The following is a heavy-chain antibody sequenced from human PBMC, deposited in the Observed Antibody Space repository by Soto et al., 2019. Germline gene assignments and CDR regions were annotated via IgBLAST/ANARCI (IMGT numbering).Heavy chain of an antibody. V-gene: IGHV1-69*12. CDR3: ATDKDRVRLGGSHIYAMDV. CDR2: IIPIFGTA. CDR1: GGTFSSSA. D-gene: IGHD3-16*01. J-gene: IGHJ6*02. Sequence: QVQLVQSGPEVRHPGSSVRVSCKSSGGTFSSSAISWVRQAPGQGLEWMGGIIPIFGTADYAQKFQGRVTITADATTTSAHMELIGHTSEDRPVYFCATDKDRVRLGGSHIYAMDVWGQGTTVTVSS.